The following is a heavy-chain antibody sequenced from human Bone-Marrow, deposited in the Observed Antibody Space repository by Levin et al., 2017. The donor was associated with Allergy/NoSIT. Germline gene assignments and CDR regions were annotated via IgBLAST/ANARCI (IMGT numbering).Heavy chain of an antibody. V-gene: IGHV1-3*01. Sequence: QRLEWMGWINAGDGKSEYSQKFQRRVTITRDTSASTAYMELSSLRSEDTAVYYCARGRGNYYFDYWGQGALVTVSS. CDR2: INAGDGKS. D-gene: IGHD3-16*01. J-gene: IGHJ4*02. CDR3: ARGRGNYYFDY.